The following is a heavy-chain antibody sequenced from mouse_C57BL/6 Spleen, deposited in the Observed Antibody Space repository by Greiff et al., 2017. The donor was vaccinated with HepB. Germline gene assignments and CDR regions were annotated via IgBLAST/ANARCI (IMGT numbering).Heavy chain of an antibody. J-gene: IGHJ3*01. CDR1: GYTFTSYW. CDR2: IDPSDSYT. D-gene: IGHD3-2*02. V-gene: IGHV1-50*01. CDR3: ARGSSGVFAY. Sequence: QVQLQQPGAELVKPGASVKLSCKASGYTFTSYWMQWVKQRPGQGLEWIGEIDPSDSYTNYNQKFKGKATLTVDTSSSTAYMQLSSLTSEVSAVYYCARGSSGVFAYWGQGTLVTVSA.